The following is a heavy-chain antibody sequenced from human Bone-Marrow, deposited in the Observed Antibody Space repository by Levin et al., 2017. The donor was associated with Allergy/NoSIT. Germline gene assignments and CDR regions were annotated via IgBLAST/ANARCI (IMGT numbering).Heavy chain of an antibody. CDR2: ISSSSSYI. CDR1: GFTFSSYS. CDR3: ARETTVTTYHYYYYYMDV. J-gene: IGHJ6*03. V-gene: IGHV3-21*01. Sequence: GESLKISCAASGFTFSSYSMNWVRQAPGKGLEWVSSISSSSSYIYYADSVKGRFTISRDNAKNSLYLQMNSLRAEDTALYYSARETTVTTYHYYYYYMDVSSKGTTLTVSS. D-gene: IGHD4-17*01.